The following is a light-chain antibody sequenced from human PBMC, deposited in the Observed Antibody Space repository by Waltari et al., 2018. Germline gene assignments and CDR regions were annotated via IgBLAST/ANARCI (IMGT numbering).Light chain of an antibody. CDR2: EVI. Sequence: QSALTQPASVSGSPGQSITISCTGTNIGGYNLVSWYQQHPGKVPKVMIYEVIKRPSGVSNRFSDSKSGNTASLTIAGLQAEDEADYYCCSYAGRSAWVFGGGTKLTVL. CDR1: NIGGYNL. V-gene: IGLV2-23*02. CDR3: CSYAGRSAWV. J-gene: IGLJ3*02.